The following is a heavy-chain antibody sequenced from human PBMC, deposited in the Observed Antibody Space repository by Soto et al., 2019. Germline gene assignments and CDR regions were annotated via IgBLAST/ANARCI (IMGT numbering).Heavy chain of an antibody. V-gene: IGHV3-11*01. D-gene: IGHD6-25*01. Sequence: PVGSRSHWCTAARLIFSAHYTPLLRPAPGKGLEWVSYIGGTSNVIYYADSVKGRFTISRDNAKNSLYLQMNSLRAEDTAVYYCARVGLSAADFDYWGQG. CDR2: IGGTSNVI. CDR1: RLIFSAHY. CDR3: ARVGLSAADFDY. J-gene: IGHJ4*02.